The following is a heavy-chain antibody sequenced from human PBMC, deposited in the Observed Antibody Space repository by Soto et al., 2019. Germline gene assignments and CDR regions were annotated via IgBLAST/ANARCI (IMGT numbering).Heavy chain of an antibody. CDR1: GYTFTSYG. V-gene: IGHV1-18*01. CDR3: ARALASWNWFDP. CDR2: ISAYNGNT. D-gene: IGHD6-6*01. Sequence: ASVKVSCKASGYTFTSYGISWVRQAPGQGLEWMGWISAYNGNTNYAQKLQGRVTMTTDTSTSTAYMELRSLRPDDTAVYYCARALASWNWFDPWGQGTLVTVSS. J-gene: IGHJ5*02.